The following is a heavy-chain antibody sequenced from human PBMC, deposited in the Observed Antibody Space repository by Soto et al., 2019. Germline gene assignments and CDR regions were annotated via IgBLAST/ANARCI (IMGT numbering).Heavy chain of an antibody. CDR2: INHSGST. D-gene: IGHD3-3*01. V-gene: IGHV4-34*01. CDR1: GGSFIGYY. CDR3: ATLGHYDFWSGFRKGNWFDP. Sequence: QVQLQQWGAGLLKPSETVSLTCAVYGGSFIGYYGTWIRQPPGKGLEWIREINHSGSTNYNPSLKSRVTISADTSKNQFSLRLSSVTAADTAVYYCATLGHYDFWSGFRKGNWFDPWGQGTLVTVSS. J-gene: IGHJ5*02.